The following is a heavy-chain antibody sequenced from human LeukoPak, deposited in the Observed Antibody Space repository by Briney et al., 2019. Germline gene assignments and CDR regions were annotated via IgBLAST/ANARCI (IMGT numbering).Heavy chain of an antibody. V-gene: IGHV3-11*01. D-gene: IGHD2-21*02. J-gene: IGHJ4*02. Sequence: GGSLRLSCAASGFTFSDYYMSWIRQAPGKGLEWGSYIISSGSTIYYADSVKGRFTISRDNAKNSLYLQMNSLRAEDTAVYYCASDTLAYCGGDCYSQNYWGQGTLVTVSS. CDR2: IISSGSTI. CDR3: ASDTLAYCGGDCYSQNY. CDR1: GFTFSDYY.